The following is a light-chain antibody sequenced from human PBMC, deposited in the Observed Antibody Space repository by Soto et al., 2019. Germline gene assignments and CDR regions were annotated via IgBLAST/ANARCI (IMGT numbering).Light chain of an antibody. CDR2: EVT. V-gene: IGLV2-8*01. Sequence: QSALTQPPSASGSPGQSVTISCTGTSSDVGGYNYVSWYQQHPGKAPKLMIYEVTKRPSGVPDRFPGSKSGNTASLTVSGLQAEDEADYYCSSYAGSSNLVFGGGTKLTVL. CDR3: SSYAGSSNLV. CDR1: SSDVGGYNY. J-gene: IGLJ2*01.